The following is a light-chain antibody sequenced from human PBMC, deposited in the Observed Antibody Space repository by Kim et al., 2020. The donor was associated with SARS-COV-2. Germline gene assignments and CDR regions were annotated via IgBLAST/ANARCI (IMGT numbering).Light chain of an antibody. CDR2: GAS. Sequence: PPAERATLSCRASRSFSSNYLAWYQQKPGQAPRLLIYGASSRATGIPDRFSGSGSGTDFTLTITRLEPEDFAVYYCQQYSSSPATFGQGTKVDIK. CDR1: RSFSSNY. J-gene: IGKJ1*01. CDR3: QQYSSSPAT. V-gene: IGKV3-20*01.